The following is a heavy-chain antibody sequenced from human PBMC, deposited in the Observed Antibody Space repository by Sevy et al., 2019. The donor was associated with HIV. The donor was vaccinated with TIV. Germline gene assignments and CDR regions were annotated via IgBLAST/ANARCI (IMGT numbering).Heavy chain of an antibody. D-gene: IGHD2-8*02. V-gene: IGHV3-15*01. CDR1: GFTFSNAW. CDR3: STDPIIVLLVTDGMDV. Sequence: GGSLRLSCAASGFTFSNAWMSWVRQAPGKGLEWVGHIISKTDGGTTDYAAPVKGRFTISRDDSKNTLYLQMNSLKTEDTAVYYCSTDPIIVLLVTDGMDVWGQGTTVTVSS. CDR2: IISKTDGGTT. J-gene: IGHJ6*02.